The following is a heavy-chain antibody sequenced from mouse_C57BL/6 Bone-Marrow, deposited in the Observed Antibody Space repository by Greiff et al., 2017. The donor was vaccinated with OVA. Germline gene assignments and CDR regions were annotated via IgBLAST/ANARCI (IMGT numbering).Heavy chain of an antibody. CDR3: ARIYYGNYEAWFAY. CDR2: IHPNSGST. CDR1: GYTFTSYW. V-gene: IGHV1-64*01. J-gene: IGHJ3*01. Sequence: QVHVKQSGAELVKPGASVKLSCKASGYTFTSYWMHWVKQRPGQGLEWIGMIHPNSGSTNYNEKFKSKATLTVDKSSSTAYMQLSSLTSEDSAVYYCARIYYGNYEAWFAYWGQGTLVTVSA. D-gene: IGHD2-1*01.